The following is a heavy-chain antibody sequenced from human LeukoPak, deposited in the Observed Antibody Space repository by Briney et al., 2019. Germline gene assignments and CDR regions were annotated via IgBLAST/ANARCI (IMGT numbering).Heavy chain of an antibody. V-gene: IGHV3-30*03. CDR3: ARGPERTGVGTRYYYDMDV. J-gene: IGHJ6*02. Sequence: QSGGSLRLSCAASGFTFSSYGMHWVRQAPGKGLEWVAVISYDGSNKYYADSVKGRFTISRDNSKNTLYLQMNSLRAEDTAVYYCARGPERTGVGTRYYYDMDVWGQGTTVTVSS. CDR2: ISYDGSNK. CDR1: GFTFSSYG. D-gene: IGHD2-8*01.